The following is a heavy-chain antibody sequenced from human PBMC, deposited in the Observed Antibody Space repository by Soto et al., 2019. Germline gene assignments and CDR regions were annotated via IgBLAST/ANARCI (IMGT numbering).Heavy chain of an antibody. V-gene: IGHV1-2*02. Sequence: ASVKVSCKASGYTFSGFYMHWVRQAPGQGLEWMGWINPNSGGTKSAEKFQGRVTMTRDTSISTAYMELSRLTSDDTAVYYCASAAVTGTAGLDFWGQGLRVTVSS. CDR3: ASAAVTGTAGLDF. CDR2: INPNSGGT. CDR1: GYTFSGFY. D-gene: IGHD6-19*01. J-gene: IGHJ4*02.